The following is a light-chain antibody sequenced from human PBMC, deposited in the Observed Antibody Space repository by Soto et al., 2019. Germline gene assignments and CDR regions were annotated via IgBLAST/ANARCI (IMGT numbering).Light chain of an antibody. V-gene: IGLV1-44*01. Sequence: QSVLTQPPSASGTPGQTVTISCSGSSSNTGKNTVHSYQHLPGTAPKLFMSGNNQRSSGVPDRVPGSGSGTSASLAISGLLAEDEDDYDCAGWDSCLNGWVFGGGTQLTVL. CDR3: AGWDSCLNGWV. CDR1: SSNTGKNT. CDR2: GNN. J-gene: IGLJ3*02.